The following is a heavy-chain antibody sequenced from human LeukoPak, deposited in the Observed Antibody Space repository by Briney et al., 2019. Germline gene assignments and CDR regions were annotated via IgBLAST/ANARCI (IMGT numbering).Heavy chain of an antibody. CDR1: GFTFSSYA. CDR3: AKDLGDYYGSGSPISTELGTSSTTDP. J-gene: IGHJ5*02. V-gene: IGHV3-23*01. CDR2: ISGSGGST. D-gene: IGHD3-10*01. Sequence: GGSLRLSCAAPGFTFSSYAMSWVRQAPGKGLEWVSAISGSGGSTYYADSVRGRFTISRDNSKNTLYLQMNSLRAEDTAVYYCAKDLGDYYGSGSPISTELGTSSTTDPWGQGTLVTVSS.